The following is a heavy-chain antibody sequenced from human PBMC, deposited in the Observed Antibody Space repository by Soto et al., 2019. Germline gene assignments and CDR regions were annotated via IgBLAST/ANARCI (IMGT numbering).Heavy chain of an antibody. CDR1: GFSFGSYS. J-gene: IGHJ6*02. CDR3: ARLGYCSSATCKYYFYYYGMDV. V-gene: IGHV3-48*02. CDR2: ISGRGTTT. D-gene: IGHD2-2*01. Sequence: GGSLRLSCEASGFSFGSYSMNWVRQAPGKGLEWVSFISGRGTTTYYADSVRGRFTVSRDNAKNSLSLEVNSLRDEDTAVYYCARLGYCSSATCKYYFYYYGMDVWGQGTTVTVSS.